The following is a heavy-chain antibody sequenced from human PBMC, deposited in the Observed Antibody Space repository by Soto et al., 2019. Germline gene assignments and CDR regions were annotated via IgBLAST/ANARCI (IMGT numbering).Heavy chain of an antibody. Sequence: QVQVVESGGGVVQPGTSLRLSCVASGFSFKSYGMHWVRQAPGKGLEWVALISHDGSNRYYEDSVKGRFTVSRDNSKNTVSLQRNSPRPADTALYYCATAIYDTGVDDYWGQGTHVIVAS. V-gene: IGHV3-30*03. CDR3: ATAIYDTGVDDY. CDR2: ISHDGSNR. CDR1: GFSFKSYG. D-gene: IGHD7-27*01. J-gene: IGHJ4*02.